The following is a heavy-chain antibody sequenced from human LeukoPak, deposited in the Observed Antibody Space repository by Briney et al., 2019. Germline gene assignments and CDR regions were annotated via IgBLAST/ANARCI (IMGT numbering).Heavy chain of an antibody. J-gene: IGHJ6*03. D-gene: IGHD3-10*01. V-gene: IGHV4-39*07. CDR2: IYYSGST. CDR3: ARESYGSRSYDYYYYYMDV. Sequence: SETLSLTCTVSGGSISSSSYYWGWIRQPPGKGLEWIGSIYYSGSTYYNPSLKSRVTISVDTSKNPFSLKLSSVTAADTAVYYCARESYGSRSYDYYYYYMDVWGKGTTVTVSS. CDR1: GGSISSSSYY.